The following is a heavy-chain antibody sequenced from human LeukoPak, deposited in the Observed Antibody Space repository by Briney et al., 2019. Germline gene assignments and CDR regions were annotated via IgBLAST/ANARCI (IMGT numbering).Heavy chain of an antibody. CDR1: GYTFSGYY. CDR3: ARDSHYDFWSGYYKDY. CDR2: INANSGGT. J-gene: IGHJ4*02. V-gene: IGHV1-2*02. D-gene: IGHD3-3*01. Sequence: ASVKVSCKASGYTFSGYYMHWVRQAPGQGLEWMGWINANSGGTNYAQKFQGRVTMTRDTSISTAYMELSRLRSDDTAVYYCARDSHYDFWSGYYKDYWGQGTLVTVSS.